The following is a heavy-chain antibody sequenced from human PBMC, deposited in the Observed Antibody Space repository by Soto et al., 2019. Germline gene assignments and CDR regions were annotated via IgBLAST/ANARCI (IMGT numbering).Heavy chain of an antibody. V-gene: IGHV1-69*08. D-gene: IGHD1-20*01. CDR3: ARDGIDTEL. J-gene: IGHJ2*01. CDR2: ISPILGIA. CDR1: GGTFSSYT. Sequence: QVQLVQSGAEVKKPGSSVKVSCKASGGTFSSYTISWVRQAPGQGLEWMGRISPILGIANYAQKFQGRVTITVHKPKGTAYMELSSLRSDDTAEYYCARDGIDTELWGRGTLVTVSS.